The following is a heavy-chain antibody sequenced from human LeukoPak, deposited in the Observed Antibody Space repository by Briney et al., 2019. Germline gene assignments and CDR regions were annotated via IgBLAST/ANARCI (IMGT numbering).Heavy chain of an antibody. Sequence: SETLSLTCTVSGGSISSYYWSWIRKPAGKGLEWIGYIYYSGSTYYNPSLKSRVTISVDTSKNQFSLKLSSVTAADTAVYYCARDFTYCSGGSCYSAWGQGTLVTVSS. J-gene: IGHJ5*02. CDR1: GGSISSYY. CDR3: ARDFTYCSGGSCYSA. CDR2: IYYSGST. V-gene: IGHV4-59*06. D-gene: IGHD2-15*01.